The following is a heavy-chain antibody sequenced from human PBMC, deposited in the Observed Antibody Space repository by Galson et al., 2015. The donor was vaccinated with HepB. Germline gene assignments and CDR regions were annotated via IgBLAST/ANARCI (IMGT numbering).Heavy chain of an antibody. D-gene: IGHD1-1*01. Sequence: SETLSLTCAVSSASIIYYYWSWIRQPPGKGLEWIGYVYYNGSTNYNPSLKSRVTISVDTSNNQFSPKLSSVTAADTAVYYCARGGGTFDYWGQGALVTVSS. CDR2: VYYNGST. CDR3: ARGGGTFDY. J-gene: IGHJ4*02. V-gene: IGHV4-59*01. CDR1: SASIIYYY.